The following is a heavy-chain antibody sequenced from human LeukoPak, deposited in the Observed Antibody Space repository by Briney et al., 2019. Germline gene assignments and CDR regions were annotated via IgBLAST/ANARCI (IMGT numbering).Heavy chain of an antibody. J-gene: IGHJ4*02. D-gene: IGHD1-14*01. CDR1: GYTFTSYY. Sequence: ASVKVSCKASGYTFTSYYMHWVRQAPGQGLVWMGIINPSGGSTSYAQKFQGRVTMTRDTSTSTVYMELSSLRSEDTAMYYCARDRVGIDGPLGYWGQGTLVTVSS. V-gene: IGHV1-46*01. CDR3: ARDRVGIDGPLGY. CDR2: INPSGGST.